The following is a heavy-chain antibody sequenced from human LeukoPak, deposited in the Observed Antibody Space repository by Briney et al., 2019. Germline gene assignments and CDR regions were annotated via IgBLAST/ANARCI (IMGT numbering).Heavy chain of an antibody. CDR3: AKDPNPFYDFWSGYK. CDR1: GFTFTGHT. V-gene: IGHV3-23*01. D-gene: IGHD3-3*01. Sequence: GGSLRLSCAASGFTFTGHTMTWLRQAPGKGLEWVSIIGGRDDRTYYANSVKGRFTISRDNSKNILYLQMNSLRAEDTAVYYCAKDPNPFYDFWSGYKWGQGTLVTVSS. CDR2: IGGRDDRT. J-gene: IGHJ4*02.